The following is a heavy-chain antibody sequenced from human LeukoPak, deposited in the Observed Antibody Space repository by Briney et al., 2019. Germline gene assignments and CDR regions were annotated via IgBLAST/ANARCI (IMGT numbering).Heavy chain of an antibody. CDR2: VSGSGDST. V-gene: IGHV3-23*01. D-gene: IGHD6-13*01. Sequence: GGSLRLSCAASGFSFSSYVMNWVRQAPGKGLEWVAAVSGSGDSTYYPDSVKGRVTISRDKSKHTLYLQMNSLRAEDTAVYYCGKDVSLYSSPVDYWGQGTLVTVSS. CDR3: GKDVSLYSSPVDY. CDR1: GFSFSSYV. J-gene: IGHJ4*02.